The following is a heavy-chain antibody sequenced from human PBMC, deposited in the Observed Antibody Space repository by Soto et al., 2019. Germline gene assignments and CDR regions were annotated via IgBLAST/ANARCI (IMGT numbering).Heavy chain of an antibody. Sequence: EVQLLESGGGLIQPGGSLRLSCEASGFIFSSYAMNWVRQAPGKGLEWVSAISGSGGSTYYEDPVKGRFTISRDNCKNTLYLPMNSLRAEDTAVYSCAKNEYGDHDKYYYGRDVWGQGNTVTV. V-gene: IGHV3-23*01. CDR1: GFIFSSYA. CDR3: AKNEYGDHDKYYYGRDV. CDR2: ISGSGGST. J-gene: IGHJ6*01. D-gene: IGHD4-17*01.